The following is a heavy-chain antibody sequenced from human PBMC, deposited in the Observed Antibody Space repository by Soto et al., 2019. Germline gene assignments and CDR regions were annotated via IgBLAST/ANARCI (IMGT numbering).Heavy chain of an antibody. J-gene: IGHJ4*02. Sequence: PGGSLRLSCAASGFTVSSNYMSWVRQAPGKGLEWVSVIYSGGSTYYADSVKGRFTISRDNSKNTLYLQMNSLRAEDTAVYYCARWPQAPQTDLPSTSYFDYWGQGTLVTVSS. CDR1: GFTVSSNY. V-gene: IGHV3-66*01. CDR2: IYSGGST. CDR3: ARWPQAPQTDLPSTSYFDY.